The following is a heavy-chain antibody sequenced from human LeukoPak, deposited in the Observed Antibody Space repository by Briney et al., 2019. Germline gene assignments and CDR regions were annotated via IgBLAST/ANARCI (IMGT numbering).Heavy chain of an antibody. Sequence: SVKVSCKASGGTFSSYAISRVRQAPGQGPEWMGGIIPIFGTANYAQKFQGRVTITADESTSTAYMELSSLRSEDTAVYYCARDARGYYDSRYYFDYWGQGTLVTVSS. CDR2: IIPIFGTA. CDR1: GGTFSSYA. CDR3: ARDARGYYDSRYYFDY. D-gene: IGHD3-22*01. J-gene: IGHJ4*02. V-gene: IGHV1-69*13.